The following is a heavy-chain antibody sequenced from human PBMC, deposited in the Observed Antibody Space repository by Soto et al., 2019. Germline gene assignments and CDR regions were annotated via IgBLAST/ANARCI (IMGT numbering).Heavy chain of an antibody. V-gene: IGHV3-30-3*01. CDR3: APSITMVRGVIINEGMDV. J-gene: IGHJ6*02. CDR1: GFTFSSYA. D-gene: IGHD3-10*01. CDR2: ISYDGSNK. Sequence: PGGSLRLSCAASGFTFSSYAMHWVRQAPGKGLEWVAVISYDGSNKYYADSVKGRFTISRDNSKNTLYLQMNSLRAEDTAVYYCAPSITMVRGVIINEGMDVWGQGTTVTVSS.